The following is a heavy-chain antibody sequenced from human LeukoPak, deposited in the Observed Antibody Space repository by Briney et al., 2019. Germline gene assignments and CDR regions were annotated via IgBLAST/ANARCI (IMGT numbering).Heavy chain of an antibody. V-gene: IGHV3-30*02. Sequence: PGGSLRLSCAASGFTFSSYGMHWVRQAPGKGLEWVAFIRYDGSNKYYADSVKGRFTISRDNSKNTLYLQMNSLRAEDTAVYYCAKDRGRYYYGSGLDYWGQGTLVTVSS. CDR2: IRYDGSNK. CDR3: AKDRGRYYYGSGLDY. J-gene: IGHJ4*02. CDR1: GFTFSSYG. D-gene: IGHD3-10*01.